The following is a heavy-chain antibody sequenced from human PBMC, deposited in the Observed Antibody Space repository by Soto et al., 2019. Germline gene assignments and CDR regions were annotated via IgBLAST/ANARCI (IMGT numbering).Heavy chain of an antibody. Sequence: QVQLVQSGAEVKKPGASVTVSCKTSGYTFSKYGINWVRQAPGQGREWMGWISGYNGNTNYAQTVKGRVATTTHTTATTVYMELRSPKSDDTAIYYCSRFIIVGGWIDPNYYHGIDVWGRGTTVTVSS. D-gene: IGHD1-1*01. CDR1: GYTFSKYG. V-gene: IGHV1-18*01. J-gene: IGHJ6*02. CDR2: ISGYNGNT. CDR3: SRFIIVGGWIDPNYYHGIDV.